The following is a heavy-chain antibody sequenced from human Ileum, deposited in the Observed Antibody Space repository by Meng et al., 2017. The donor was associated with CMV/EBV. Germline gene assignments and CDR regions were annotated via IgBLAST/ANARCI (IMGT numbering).Heavy chain of an antibody. CDR3: ARELRPYGMDV. J-gene: IGHJ6*02. CDR1: GFMFEDYA. V-gene: IGHV3-20*04. CDR2: INWNGGTT. D-gene: IGHD3-3*01. Sequence: GGSLRLSCAASGFMFEDYAMRWVRQAPGKGLEWVSGINWNGGTTDYADSVKGRFTISRDNAKNSLYLQMNSLRAEDTALYYCARELRPYGMDVWGHGTTVTVSS.